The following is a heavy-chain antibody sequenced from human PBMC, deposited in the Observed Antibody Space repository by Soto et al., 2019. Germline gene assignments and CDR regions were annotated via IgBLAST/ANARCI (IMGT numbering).Heavy chain of an antibody. V-gene: IGHV4-59*08. CDR2: IYYSGST. CDR3: ARRSRGYSGYDSFYYFDY. J-gene: IGHJ4*02. D-gene: IGHD5-12*01. Sequence: SETLSLTCTVSGGSISSYYWSWIRQPPGKGPEWIGYIYYSGSTNYNPSLKSRVTISVDTSKNQFSLKLSSVTAADTAVYYCARRSRGYSGYDSFYYFDYWGQGTLVTVSS. CDR1: GGSISSYY.